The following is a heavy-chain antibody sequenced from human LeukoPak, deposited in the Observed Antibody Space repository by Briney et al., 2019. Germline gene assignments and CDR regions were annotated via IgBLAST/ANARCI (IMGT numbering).Heavy chain of an antibody. CDR1: GFTFTSCD. Sequence: PGGSLRLSCVTSGFTFTSCDFNWVRQAPGKGLEWVSYISNGGGTIYYADSVKGRFTISRDNAKNSVFPQMNTLRAEDTAVYYCARDSYMFGSDYWGQGTLVTASS. D-gene: IGHD3-10*02. CDR2: ISNGGGTI. CDR3: ARDSYMFGSDY. J-gene: IGHJ4*02. V-gene: IGHV3-48*03.